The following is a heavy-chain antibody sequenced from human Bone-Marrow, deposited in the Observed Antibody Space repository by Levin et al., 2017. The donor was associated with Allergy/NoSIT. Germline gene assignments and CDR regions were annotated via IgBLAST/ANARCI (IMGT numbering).Heavy chain of an antibody. D-gene: IGHD6-13*01. CDR3: TADVPGYGRAIDY. CDR2: IKSRTDGGTT. V-gene: IGHV3-15*05. Sequence: GGSLRLSCAGSGFTFSNAWMSWFRQAPGKGLEWVGRIKSRTDGGTTDYAAPVKGRFTISRDDSENTVYLQMDSLETEDTAVYYCTADVPGYGRAIDYWGQGTLVTVSS. CDR1: GFTFSNAW. J-gene: IGHJ4*02.